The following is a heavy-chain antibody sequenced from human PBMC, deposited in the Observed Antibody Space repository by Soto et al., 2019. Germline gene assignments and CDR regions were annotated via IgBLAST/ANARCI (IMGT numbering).Heavy chain of an antibody. CDR1: GGSFSGYY. V-gene: IGHV4-34*01. CDR3: SSGVAGLRYSIDY. CDR2: INHSGST. J-gene: IGHJ4*02. Sequence: SETLSLTCAVYGGSFSGYYWSWIRQPPGKGLEWIGEINHSGSTHYNPPLKSRVTISIDTSKNQFSLKLSSVTAADTAVYYLSSGVAGLRYSIDYWGQGTLVTVSS. D-gene: IGHD1-1*01.